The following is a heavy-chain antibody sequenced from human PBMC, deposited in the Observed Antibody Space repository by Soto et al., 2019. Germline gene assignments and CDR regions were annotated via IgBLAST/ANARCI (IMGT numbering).Heavy chain of an antibody. CDR1: GYSFTTYA. Sequence: QVQLVQSGAEEKKPGASVKVSCKASGYSFTTYAMHWVRQAPGQRLEWMGWINAGNGNTKFSQNFQGTVTITRDTSVNRSYMELSSLRSEDTAVYYCARGISDILTGYSYYYGMHVWGRGTRVSVSA. D-gene: IGHD3-9*01. V-gene: IGHV1-3*05. J-gene: IGHJ6*01. CDR3: ARGISDILTGYSYYYGMHV. CDR2: INAGNGNT.